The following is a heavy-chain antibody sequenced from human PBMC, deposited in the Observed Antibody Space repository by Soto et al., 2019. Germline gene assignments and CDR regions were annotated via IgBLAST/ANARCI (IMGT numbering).Heavy chain of an antibody. CDR2: ISYDGSNK. CDR1: GFTFSSCA. V-gene: IGHV3-30-3*01. D-gene: IGHD5-12*01. J-gene: IGHJ4*02. Sequence: QVQLVESGGGVVQPGRSLRLSCAASGFTFSSCAMHWVRQAPGKGLEWVAVISYDGSNKYYADSVKGRFTISRDNSKNTLYLQMNSLRAEDTAVYYCARDLLEGYVGPDWGQGTLVTVSS. CDR3: ARDLLEGYVGPD.